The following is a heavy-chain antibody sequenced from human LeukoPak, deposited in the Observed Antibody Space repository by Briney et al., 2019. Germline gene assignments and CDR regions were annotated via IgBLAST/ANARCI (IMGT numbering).Heavy chain of an antibody. CDR2: ISTYSDKT. V-gene: IGHV1-18*01. CDR3: ARRLPAYYDSSGSFDI. J-gene: IGHJ3*02. Sequence: ASVTVSFKASGYSFTIYGLSWVRQAPGQGREWMGWISTYSDKTNYTQKLQGRVTITTDTSTSTAYMELRSLRSDDTAVYYCARRLPAYYDSSGSFDIWGQGTMVTVSS. D-gene: IGHD3-22*01. CDR1: GYSFTIYG.